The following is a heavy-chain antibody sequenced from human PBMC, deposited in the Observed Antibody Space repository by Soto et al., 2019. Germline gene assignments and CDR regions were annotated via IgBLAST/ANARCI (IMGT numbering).Heavy chain of an antibody. CDR1: GFTFSSYA. V-gene: IGHV3-23*01. CDR3: AKEYEYSSGWERIDY. J-gene: IGHJ4*02. CDR2: ISGSGGST. D-gene: IGHD6-19*01. Sequence: PGAALRLSCAPSGFTFSSYAMSWVRQAPGKGLEWVSAISGSGGSTYYADSVKGRFTISRDNSKNTLYLQMNSLRAEDTAVYYCAKEYEYSSGWERIDYWGQGTLVTVSS.